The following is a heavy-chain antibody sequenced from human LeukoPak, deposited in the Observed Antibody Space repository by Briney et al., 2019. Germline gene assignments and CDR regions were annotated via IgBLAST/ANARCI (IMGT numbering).Heavy chain of an antibody. CDR3: AKDPRGRITGTYYFDY. Sequence: GGSLRLSCAASGFTFSSYAMSWVRQAPGKGLEWVSAISGSGGSTYYADSVKGRFTISRDNSKNTLYLQMSSLRAEDTAVYYCAKDPRGRITGTYYFDYWGQGTLVTVSS. D-gene: IGHD1-7*01. CDR1: GFTFSSYA. J-gene: IGHJ4*02. CDR2: ISGSGGST. V-gene: IGHV3-23*01.